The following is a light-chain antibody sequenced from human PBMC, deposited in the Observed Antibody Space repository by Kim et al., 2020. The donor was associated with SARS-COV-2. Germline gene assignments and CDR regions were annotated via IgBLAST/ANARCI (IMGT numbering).Light chain of an antibody. V-gene: IGKV1-5*03. CDR1: QSFSGW. CDR3: QQYNSYSCT. J-gene: IGKJ1*01. Sequence: DIQMTQSPSTLSASVGDRVTITCRASQSFSGWLAWYQQKPGKAPKLLIYKASSLESGVPSRFSSSGSGTEFTLTISSLQPDDFATYYCQQYNSYSCTFGQGTKVDIK. CDR2: KAS.